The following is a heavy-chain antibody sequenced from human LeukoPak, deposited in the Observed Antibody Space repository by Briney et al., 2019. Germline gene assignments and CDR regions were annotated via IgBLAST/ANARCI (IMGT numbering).Heavy chain of an antibody. V-gene: IGHV3-30-3*01. CDR1: GFTFSSYA. CDR2: ISYDGSNK. CDR3: AKDSVPAAMHTYSFDY. J-gene: IGHJ4*02. Sequence: GGSLRLSCAASGFTFSSYAMHWVRQAPGKGLEWVAVISYDGSNKYYADSVKGRFTISRDNSKNTLYLQMNSLRAEDTAVYYCAKDSVPAAMHTYSFDYWGQGTLVTVSS. D-gene: IGHD2-2*01.